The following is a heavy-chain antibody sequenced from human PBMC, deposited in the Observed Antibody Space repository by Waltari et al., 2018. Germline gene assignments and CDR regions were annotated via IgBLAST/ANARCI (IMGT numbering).Heavy chain of an antibody. CDR2: IIPSLGIA. Sequence: QVQLVQSGAEVKKPGSSVKVSCKASGGTFSSYTISWVRQAPGQGLEWMGRIIPSLGIANYAQKFQGRVTITADKSTSTAYMELSSLRSEDTAVYYCARDRGIVGDKPFDYWGQGTLVTVSS. J-gene: IGHJ4*02. CDR1: GGTFSSYT. V-gene: IGHV1-69*08. D-gene: IGHD1-26*01. CDR3: ARDRGIVGDKPFDY.